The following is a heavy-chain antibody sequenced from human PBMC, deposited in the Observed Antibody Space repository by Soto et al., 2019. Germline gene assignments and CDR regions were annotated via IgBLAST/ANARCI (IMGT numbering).Heavy chain of an antibody. D-gene: IGHD4-4*01. CDR1: EISVSSNY. J-gene: IGHJ4*02. V-gene: IGHV3-53*01. Sequence: DVQLVESGGGLIQPGGSLRLSCAASEISVSSNYLSWVRQAPGKGLEWVSGIYSGGATYYADSVKGRFTFSRDNSKNTLYLQMNSLRVDDTAVYYCARGSYRAFDYWGQGTLVTVS. CDR2: IYSGGAT. CDR3: ARGSYRAFDY.